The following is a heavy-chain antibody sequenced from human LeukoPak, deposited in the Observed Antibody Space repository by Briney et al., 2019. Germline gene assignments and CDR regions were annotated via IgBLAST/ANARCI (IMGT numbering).Heavy chain of an antibody. V-gene: IGHV4-59*08. D-gene: IGHD6-19*01. CDR3: ARHGGWRAFDI. Sequence: SETLSLTCTVSGVSISSYYWSWIRQPPGKGLEWIGYIYHSGSTNYNPSLKRRVTISVDTSKNQFSLKLRSVTAADTAVYSCARHGGWRAFDIWGQGTMVTVSS. CDR2: IYHSGST. J-gene: IGHJ3*02. CDR1: GVSISSYY.